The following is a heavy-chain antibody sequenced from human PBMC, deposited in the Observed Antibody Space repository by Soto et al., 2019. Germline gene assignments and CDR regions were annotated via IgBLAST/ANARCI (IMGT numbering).Heavy chain of an antibody. CDR3: ASLPGYCSSTSCYIPGMDV. D-gene: IGHD2-2*03. CDR2: IIPIFGTA. Sequence: GASVKVSCKASGGTFSSYAISWVRQAPGQGLEWMGGIIPIFGTANYAQKFQGRVTITADESTSTAYMELSSLRSEDTAVYYCASLPGYCSSTSCYIPGMDVWGQGTTVTVSS. J-gene: IGHJ6*02. V-gene: IGHV1-69*13. CDR1: GGTFSSYA.